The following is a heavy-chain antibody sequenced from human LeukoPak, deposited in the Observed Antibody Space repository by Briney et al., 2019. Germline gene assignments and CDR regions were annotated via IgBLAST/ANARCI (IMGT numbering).Heavy chain of an antibody. CDR3: AKDPGVFDYGDYGLFDY. V-gene: IGHV3-30*02. Sequence: GGSLRLSCAASGFTFSSYGMHWVRQAPGKGLEWVAFIRYDGSNKYYADSVKGRFTISRDNSKNTLYLQMNSLRAEDTAVYYCAKDPGVFDYGDYGLFDYWGQGTLVTVSS. CDR2: IRYDGSNK. D-gene: IGHD4-17*01. CDR1: GFTFSSYG. J-gene: IGHJ4*02.